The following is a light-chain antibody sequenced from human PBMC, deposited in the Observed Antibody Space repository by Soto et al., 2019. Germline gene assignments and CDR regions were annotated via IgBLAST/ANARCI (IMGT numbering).Light chain of an antibody. CDR3: ISYATSSTLV. J-gene: IGLJ2*01. Sequence: QSALTQPASVSGSPGQSFTISCTGTSSDIGGYNYVSWYQQHPGKAPKLMIYDVSNRPSGVSNRFSGSKSGNTASLTISGLQAEDEADYYCISYATSSTLVFGGGTQLTVL. V-gene: IGLV2-14*01. CDR1: SSDIGGYNY. CDR2: DVS.